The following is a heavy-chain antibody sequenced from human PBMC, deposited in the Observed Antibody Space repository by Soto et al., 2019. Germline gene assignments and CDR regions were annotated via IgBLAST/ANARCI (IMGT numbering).Heavy chain of an antibody. CDR3: ARVEYCSGGSCYYYYGMDV. D-gene: IGHD2-15*01. Sequence: QVQLVESGGGVVQPGRSLRLSCAASGFTFSSYGMHWVRQAPGKGLEWVAVIWYDGSNKYYADSVKGRFTISRDNSKNTLYLKMNSLRAEDTAVYYCARVEYCSGGSCYYYYGMDVW. V-gene: IGHV3-33*01. J-gene: IGHJ6*01. CDR2: IWYDGSNK. CDR1: GFTFSSYG.